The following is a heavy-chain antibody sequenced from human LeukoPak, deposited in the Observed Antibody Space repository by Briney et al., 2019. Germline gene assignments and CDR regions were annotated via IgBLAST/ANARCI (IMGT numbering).Heavy chain of an antibody. D-gene: IGHD2-15*01. CDR1: GFTFTSSA. V-gene: IGHV1-58*02. CDR3: ARSGTAYCSGGSCYGSKFDP. CDR2: IVVGSGNT. Sequence: SVKVSCKASGFTFTSSAMQWVRQARGQRLEWIGWIVVGSGNTNYAQKFQERVTITRDMSTSTAYMELSSLRSDDTAVYYCARSGTAYCSGGSCYGSKFDPWGQGTLVTVSS. J-gene: IGHJ5*02.